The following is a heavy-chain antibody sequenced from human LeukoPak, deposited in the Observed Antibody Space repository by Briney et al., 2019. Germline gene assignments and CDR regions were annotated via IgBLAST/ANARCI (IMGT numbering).Heavy chain of an antibody. D-gene: IGHD4-17*01. J-gene: IGHJ4*02. V-gene: IGHV4-39*07. CDR2: INHSGST. Sequence: SETLSLTCTVSGGSISSSSYYWSWIRQPPGKGLEWIGEINHSGSTNYNPSLKSRVSISVDTSKNQFSLKLSSVTAADTAVYYCARESRNYGDYTKDYWGQGTLVTVSS. CDR3: ARESRNYGDYTKDY. CDR1: GGSISSSSYY.